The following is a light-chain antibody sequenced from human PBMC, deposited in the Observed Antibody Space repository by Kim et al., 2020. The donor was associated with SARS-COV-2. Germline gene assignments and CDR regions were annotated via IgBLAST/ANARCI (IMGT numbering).Light chain of an antibody. CDR1: VSGVGCYNY. CDR2: DVS. CDR3: YSYAGSYTYV. V-gene: IGLV2-11*03. J-gene: IGLJ1*01. Sequence: GQSVTTACTGTVSGVGCYNYVSWYPRHPSKTPKLMFYDVSKRPSGVPDRFSGSESGNTASLTISGLQAEDEADYYCYSYAGSYTYVFGTGTKVTVL.